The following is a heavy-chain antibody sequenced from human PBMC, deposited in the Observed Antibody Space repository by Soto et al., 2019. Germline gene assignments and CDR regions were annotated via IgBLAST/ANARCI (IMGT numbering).Heavy chain of an antibody. Sequence: GGSLRLSCAASGFTFSSYSMNWVRQAPGKGLEWVSYISSSSSTIYYADSVKGRFTISRDNAKNSLYLQMNSLRAEDTAVYYCASPFENFDYWGQGTLVTVSS. J-gene: IGHJ4*02. CDR1: GFTFSSYS. CDR3: ASPFENFDY. V-gene: IGHV3-48*01. CDR2: ISSSSSTI.